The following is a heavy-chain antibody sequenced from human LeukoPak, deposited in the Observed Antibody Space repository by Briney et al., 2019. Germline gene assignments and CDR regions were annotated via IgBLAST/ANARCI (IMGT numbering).Heavy chain of an antibody. V-gene: IGHV3-30*03. CDR2: ISYDGSNK. J-gene: IGHJ6*02. CDR1: GFTFRSYE. Sequence: GGSLRLSCKASGFTFRSYEMNWVRQAPGKGLEWVAVISYDGSNKYYADSVKGRFTISRDNSKNTLYLQMNSLRAEDTAVYYCASGYSYGYYYYGMDVWGQGTTVTVSS. D-gene: IGHD5-18*01. CDR3: ASGYSYGYYYYGMDV.